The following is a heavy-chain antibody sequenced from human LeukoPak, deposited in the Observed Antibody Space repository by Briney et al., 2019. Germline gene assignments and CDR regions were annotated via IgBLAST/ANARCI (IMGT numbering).Heavy chain of an antibody. CDR1: GFTFSSYG. Sequence: QSGGSLRLSCAASGFTFSSYGMNWVRQAPGKGLEWVSAISGSGGSTYYADSVKGRFTISRDNSKNTLYLQMNSLRAEDTAVYYCAKEYYDFWSGYPHDYWGQGTLVTVSS. J-gene: IGHJ4*02. CDR3: AKEYYDFWSGYPHDY. D-gene: IGHD3-3*01. V-gene: IGHV3-23*01. CDR2: ISGSGGST.